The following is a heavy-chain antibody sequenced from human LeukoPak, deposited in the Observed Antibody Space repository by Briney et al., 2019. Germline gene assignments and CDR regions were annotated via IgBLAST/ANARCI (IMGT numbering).Heavy chain of an antibody. D-gene: IGHD3-10*01. CDR3: ARLSWPGRGSRFDP. CDR2: IYTSGST. Sequence: SETLSLTCTVSGGSISSYFWTWIRQPAGKGLEWIGHIYTSGSTNFNPSLKSRVTISVDTSKNQFSLNLSSVTAADTAVYFCARLSWPGRGSRFDPWGQGTLVTVSS. J-gene: IGHJ5*02. CDR1: GGSISSYF. V-gene: IGHV4-4*07.